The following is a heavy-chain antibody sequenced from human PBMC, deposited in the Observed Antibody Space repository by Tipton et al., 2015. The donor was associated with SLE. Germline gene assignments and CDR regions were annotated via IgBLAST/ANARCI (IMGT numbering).Heavy chain of an antibody. D-gene: IGHD3-10*01. CDR3: VRGGGSSSGRWFDP. CDR2: INHRGST. CDR1: GGSFSGYY. V-gene: IGHV4-34*01. Sequence: LRLSCAVYGGSFSGYYWGWIRRPPGKGLEYIGEINHRGSTNYNPSLKSRVTISVDTSKNQFSLKLTYVTAADTAVYYCVRGGGSSSGRWFDPWGRGTLVTVSS. J-gene: IGHJ5*02.